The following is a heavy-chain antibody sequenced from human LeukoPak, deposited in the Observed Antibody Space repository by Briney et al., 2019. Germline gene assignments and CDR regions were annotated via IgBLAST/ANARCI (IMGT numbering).Heavy chain of an antibody. CDR1: GFTFSSYA. CDR3: ARDFDWELLGGDAFDI. J-gene: IGHJ3*02. Sequence: PGGSLRLSCAASGFTFSSYAMHWVRQAPGKGLEWVAVISYDGSNKYYADSVKGRFTISRDNSKNTLYLQMNSLRAEDTAVYYCARDFDWELLGGDAFDIWGQGTMVTVSS. D-gene: IGHD1-26*01. V-gene: IGHV3-30*04. CDR2: ISYDGSNK.